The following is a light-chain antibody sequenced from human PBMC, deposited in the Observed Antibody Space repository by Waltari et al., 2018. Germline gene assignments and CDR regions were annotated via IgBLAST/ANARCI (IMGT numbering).Light chain of an antibody. V-gene: IGKV1-33*01. J-gene: IGKJ2*01. Sequence: DIQMTQSPSSLSASVGDRVTITCQASQDITNYLNWYQQKPGKAPKLLIYDASNLEPGVPSRFSGSGSGTDFTFTISSLQPEDIATYYCQQYDILPYTFGQGTKLEIE. CDR3: QQYDILPYT. CDR2: DAS. CDR1: QDITNY.